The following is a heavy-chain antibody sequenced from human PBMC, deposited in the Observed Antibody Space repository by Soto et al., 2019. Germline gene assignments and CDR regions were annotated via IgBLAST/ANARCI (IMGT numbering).Heavy chain of an antibody. CDR1: GGTFSSYT. CDR3: ASTETREDIVVVVAANH. V-gene: IGHV1-69*02. Sequence: ASVKVSCKASGGTFSSYTISWVRQAPGQGLEWMGRIIPILGIANYAQKFQGRVTITADKSTSTAYMELSSLRSEDTAVYYCASTETREDIVVVVAANHWGQGTLVTVSS. J-gene: IGHJ5*02. CDR2: IIPILGIA. D-gene: IGHD2-15*01.